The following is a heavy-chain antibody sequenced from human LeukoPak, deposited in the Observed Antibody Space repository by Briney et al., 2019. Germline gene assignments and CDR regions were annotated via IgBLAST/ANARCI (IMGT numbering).Heavy chain of an antibody. CDR3: ARGHYCSSTSCYLWAFDY. CDR1: GGSFSGYY. Sequence: KSAETLSLTCAVYGGSFSGYYWSWIRQPPGKGLEWIGEINHSGSTNYNPSLKSRVTISVDTSKNQFSLKLSSVTAADTAVYYCARGHYCSSTSCYLWAFDYWGQGTLVTVSS. V-gene: IGHV4-34*01. CDR2: INHSGST. J-gene: IGHJ4*02. D-gene: IGHD2-2*01.